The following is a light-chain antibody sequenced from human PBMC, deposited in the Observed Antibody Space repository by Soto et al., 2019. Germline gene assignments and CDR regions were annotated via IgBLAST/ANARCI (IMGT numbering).Light chain of an antibody. CDR2: GNS. CDR3: QSYDSSLRGWV. Sequence: QSLLTQPPSVSGAPGQRVTISCTGSSSNIGAGYDVHWYQQLPGTAPKLLIYGNSNRPSGVPDRFSGSKSGTSASLAITGLQAEDEADYSCQSYDSSLRGWVFGGGTKLTVL. V-gene: IGLV1-40*01. CDR1: SSNIGAGYD. J-gene: IGLJ3*02.